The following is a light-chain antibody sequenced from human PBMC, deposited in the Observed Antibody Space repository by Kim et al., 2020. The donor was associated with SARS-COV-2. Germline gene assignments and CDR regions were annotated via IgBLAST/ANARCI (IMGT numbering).Light chain of an antibody. Sequence: DIQMTQSPASLSASVGDRVTITCRASQAISNYLAWYQQKPGQVPRLLIYAASNLQSGVPSRFSGSGSGTDFTLTISSLQPEDVATYYCQKYNSALRTFGRGTKVDIK. J-gene: IGKJ1*01. CDR2: AAS. CDR1: QAISNY. V-gene: IGKV1-27*01. CDR3: QKYNSALRT.